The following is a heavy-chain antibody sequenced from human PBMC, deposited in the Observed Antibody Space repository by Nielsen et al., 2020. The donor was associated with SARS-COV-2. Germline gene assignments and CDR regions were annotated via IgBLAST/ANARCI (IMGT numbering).Heavy chain of an antibody. CDR2: ISSSGSAI. CDR1: GFTFDSYE. J-gene: IGHJ4*02. V-gene: IGHV3-48*03. D-gene: IGHD3-3*01. Sequence: GGSLRLSCAASGFTFDSYEMNWVRQAPGKGLEWVSYISSSGSAIYYADSVKGRFTISRDNAKNSLFLQMNSLRAEDTAIYYCARGVFGVADLDYWGQGTLVTVSS. CDR3: ARGVFGVADLDY.